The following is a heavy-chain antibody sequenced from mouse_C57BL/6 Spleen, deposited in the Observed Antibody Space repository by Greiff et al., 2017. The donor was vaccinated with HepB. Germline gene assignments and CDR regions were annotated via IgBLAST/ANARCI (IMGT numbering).Heavy chain of an antibody. CDR1: GFSLPSYG. D-gene: IGHD1-1*01. CDR2: IWSGGST. J-gene: IGHJ4*01. CDR3: ARDIYYYGSSYAMDY. Sequence: VKLMESGPGLVQPSQSLSITCTVSGFSLPSYGVHWVRQSPGKGLEWLGVIWSGGSTDYNAAFISRLSISKDNSKSQVFFKMNSLQADDTAIYYCARDIYYYGSSYAMDYWGQGTSVTVSS. V-gene: IGHV2-2*01.